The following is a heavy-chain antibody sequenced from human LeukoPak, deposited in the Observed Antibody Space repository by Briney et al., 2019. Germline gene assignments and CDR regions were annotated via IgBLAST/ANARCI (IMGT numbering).Heavy chain of an antibody. Sequence: SETLSLTCAVSGGSISSGGYSWSWIRQPPGKGLEWIGYIYHSGSTYYNPSLKSRVTISVDRSKNQFSLKLSSVTAADTAVYYCARSYGDYIFDYWGQGTLVTVSS. CDR2: IYHSGST. D-gene: IGHD4-17*01. J-gene: IGHJ4*02. V-gene: IGHV4-30-2*01. CDR3: ARSYGDYIFDY. CDR1: GGSISSGGYS.